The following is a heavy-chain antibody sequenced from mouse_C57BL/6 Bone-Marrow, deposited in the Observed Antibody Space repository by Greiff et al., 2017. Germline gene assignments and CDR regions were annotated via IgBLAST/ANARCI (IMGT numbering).Heavy chain of an antibody. CDR2: INPSSGYT. CDR3: ARRRAYAMDY. CDR1: GYTFTSYW. V-gene: IGHV1-7*01. Sequence: LVESGAELAKPGASVTLSCKASGYTFTSYWMHWVKQRPGQGLEWIGYINPSSGYTKYNQKFKDTATLTADKSSSTAYMQLSSLTYEDSAVYYCARRRAYAMDYWGQGTSVTVSS. J-gene: IGHJ4*01.